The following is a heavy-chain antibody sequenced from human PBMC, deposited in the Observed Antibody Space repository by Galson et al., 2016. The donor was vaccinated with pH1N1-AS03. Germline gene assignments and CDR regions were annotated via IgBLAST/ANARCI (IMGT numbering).Heavy chain of an antibody. CDR2: INPKSGVT. V-gene: IGHV1-2*04. Sequence: SVKVSCKASGYDFTDYYLYWVRQAPGQGLELMGWINPKSGVTNYAQKFQAWVTMTRDTSSSTAYMELSGLKSDDTAVYYCARDPRGPCTSSTCPTAYYFGMDVWGQGTTVIVSS. CDR1: GYDFTDYY. J-gene: IGHJ6*02. D-gene: IGHD2-2*01. CDR3: ARDPRGPCTSSTCPTAYYFGMDV.